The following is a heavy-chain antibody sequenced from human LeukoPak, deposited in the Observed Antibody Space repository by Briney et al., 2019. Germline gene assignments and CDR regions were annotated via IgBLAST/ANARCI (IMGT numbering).Heavy chain of an antibody. V-gene: IGHV4-39*01. Sequence: SATQTLSCSVCGGFISSSSYYWGWIRQPRGKGLEWIGSIYYSGWTHYNQPLKSRATIPVDLTKNHSHLKLSSVAAADTAVYYCARQAYYYGSGSYPYYYRDYGGRGTRVTVS. J-gene: IGHJ4*02. CDR3: ARQAYYYGSGSYPYYYRDY. D-gene: IGHD3-10*01. CDR2: IYYSGWT. CDR1: GGFISSSSYY.